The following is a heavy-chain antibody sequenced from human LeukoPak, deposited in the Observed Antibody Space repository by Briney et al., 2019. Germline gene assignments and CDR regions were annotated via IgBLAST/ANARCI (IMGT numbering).Heavy chain of an antibody. Sequence: GSLRLSCAASGFTFSSYWMHWVRQAPGKGLVGVSRINSDGSSTSYADSVKGRFTISRDNAKNTLYLQMNSLRAEDTAVYYCARHLHDYGDKLDAFDIWGQGTMVTVSS. CDR2: INSDGSST. CDR1: GFTFSSYW. V-gene: IGHV3-74*01. J-gene: IGHJ3*02. CDR3: ARHLHDYGDKLDAFDI. D-gene: IGHD4-17*01.